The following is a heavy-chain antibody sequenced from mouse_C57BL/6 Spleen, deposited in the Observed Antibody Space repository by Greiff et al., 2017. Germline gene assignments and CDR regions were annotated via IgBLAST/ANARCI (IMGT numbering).Heavy chain of an antibody. V-gene: IGHV1-18*01. CDR2: INPNNGGT. CDR3: ARLDYGSSYDGYYAMDY. CDR1: GYKFTDYN. Sequence: VQLQQSGPELVKPGASVKIPCKASGYKFTDYNMDWVKQSPGKSLEWIGDINPNNGGTIYNQKFKGKATLTVDKSSSTAYMELRSLTSEDTAVYYCARLDYGSSYDGYYAMDYWGQGTSVTVSS. D-gene: IGHD1-1*01. J-gene: IGHJ4*01.